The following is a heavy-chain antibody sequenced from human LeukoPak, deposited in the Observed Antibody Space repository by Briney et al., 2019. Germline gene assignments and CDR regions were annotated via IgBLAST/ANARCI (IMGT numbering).Heavy chain of an antibody. CDR3: AKRGPDAFDI. D-gene: IGHD3-16*01. Sequence: GSLRLSCAASGFTVSSNYMSWVRQAPGKGLEWVSAIIGSGGSTYYADSVKGRFTVSGDKSKNTLYLQMNSLRAEDTAVYYCAKRGPDAFDIWGQGTMVSVSS. CDR2: IIGSGGST. CDR1: GFTVSSNY. J-gene: IGHJ3*02. V-gene: IGHV3-23*01.